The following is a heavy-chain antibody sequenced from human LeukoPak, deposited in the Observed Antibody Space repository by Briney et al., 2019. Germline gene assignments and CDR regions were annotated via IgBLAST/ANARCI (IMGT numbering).Heavy chain of an antibody. CDR2: ITWDGART. J-gene: IGHJ4*02. CDR3: AKETTMIVGGQYFDY. Sequence: GGSLRLSCATYGFTFDDYTIHWVRQAPRKGLEWVSLITWDGARTYYADSVKGRFTISRDNSKNSLYLQMHSLRTEDTALYFCAKETTMIVGGQYFDYWGQGTLVTVSS. V-gene: IGHV3-43*01. CDR1: GFTFDDYT. D-gene: IGHD3-22*01.